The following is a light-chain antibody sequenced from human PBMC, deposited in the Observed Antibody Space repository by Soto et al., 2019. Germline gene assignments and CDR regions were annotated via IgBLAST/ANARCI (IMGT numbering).Light chain of an antibody. CDR3: QQYNSYPCT. CDR1: QGISRW. V-gene: IGKV1-5*03. J-gene: IGKJ1*01. Sequence: DIQMTQSPSTLSASVGDRVTITCRASQGISRWLAWYQQKPGKAPKLLIYKASSLQSGVPSRFSGSGSGTEFTLTISSLQPDDFTTYYCQQYNSYPCTFGQGTKVDIK. CDR2: KAS.